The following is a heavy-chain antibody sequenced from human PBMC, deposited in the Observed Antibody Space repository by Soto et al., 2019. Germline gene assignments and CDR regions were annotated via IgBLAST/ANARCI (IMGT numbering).Heavy chain of an antibody. CDR2: IIPIFGTA. J-gene: IGHJ6*02. CDR1: GGTFSSYA. D-gene: IGHD1-26*01. V-gene: IGHV1-69*13. Sequence: GASVKVSCKASGGTFSSYAISWVRQAPGQGLEWMGGIIPIFGTANYAQKFQGRVTITADESTSTAYMELSSLRSEDTAVYYCARVSGSLQWEPPRNDGPVNGMDVWGQGTTVTVSS. CDR3: ARVSGSLQWEPPRNDGPVNGMDV.